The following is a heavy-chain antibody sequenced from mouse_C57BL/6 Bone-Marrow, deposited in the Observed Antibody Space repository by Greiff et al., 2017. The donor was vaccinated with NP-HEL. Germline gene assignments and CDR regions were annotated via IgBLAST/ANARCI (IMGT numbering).Heavy chain of an antibody. D-gene: IGHD2-4*01. CDR1: GYTFTDYY. CDR3: ASATYYDYDGAMDY. CDR2: INPNNGGT. Sequence: EVQLQQSGPELVKPGASVKISCKASGYTFTDYYMNWVKQSHGKSLEWIGDINPNNGGTSYNEKFKGKATLTVDKSSSTAYMELRSLTSEDSAVSYYASATYYDYDGAMDYWGQGTAVTVSS. J-gene: IGHJ4*01. V-gene: IGHV1-26*01.